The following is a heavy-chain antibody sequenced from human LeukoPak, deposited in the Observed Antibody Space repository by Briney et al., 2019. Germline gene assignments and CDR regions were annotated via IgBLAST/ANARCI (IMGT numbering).Heavy chain of an antibody. J-gene: IGHJ4*02. CDR1: GYTFTSYG. CDR3: ARDLDTDYPFDY. Sequence: VSVTVSCKASGYTFTSYGISWVRQAPGQGLEWMGWISAYNGNTNYAQKLQGRVTMTTDTSTSTAYMELRSLRSDDTAVYYCARDLDTDYPFDYWGQGTLVTVSS. CDR2: ISAYNGNT. V-gene: IGHV1-18*01. D-gene: IGHD5-18*01.